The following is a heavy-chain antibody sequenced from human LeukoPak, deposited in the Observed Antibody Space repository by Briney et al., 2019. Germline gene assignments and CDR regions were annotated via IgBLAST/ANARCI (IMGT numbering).Heavy chain of an antibody. Sequence: GGSLRLSCAASGFTFSSYAMSWVRQTPGKGLKWVSAISGSGGSTYYADSVKGRFTISRDNSKNTLYLQMNSLRAEDTAVNHCAQRGRGAGNSKQYSFDYWGQGALVTVSS. J-gene: IGHJ4*02. CDR3: AQRGRGAGNSKQYSFDY. D-gene: IGHD2/OR15-2a*01. CDR1: GFTFSSYA. CDR2: ISGSGGST. V-gene: IGHV3-23*01.